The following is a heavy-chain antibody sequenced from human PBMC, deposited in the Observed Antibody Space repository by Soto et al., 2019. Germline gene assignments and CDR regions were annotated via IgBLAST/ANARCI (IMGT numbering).Heavy chain of an antibody. CDR2: ISSKADGGTT. V-gene: IGHV3-15*01. Sequence: GGSLRLSCAASGFTLSNVWMSWVRQAPGKGLEWVGRISSKADGGTTDYPAPVKGRFTISRDDLKNTLYLQINSLETEDTAVYFCTTGKESTVFYFLKWLFHDWGQGT. D-gene: IGHD3-3*01. CDR3: TTGKESTVFYFLKWLFHD. CDR1: GFTLSNVW. J-gene: IGHJ4*02.